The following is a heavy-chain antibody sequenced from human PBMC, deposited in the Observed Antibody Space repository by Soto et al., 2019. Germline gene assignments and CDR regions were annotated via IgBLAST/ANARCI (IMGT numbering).Heavy chain of an antibody. CDR3: TRRLSRWLKSEEDPREDFDY. CDR2: MNPTSGNT. D-gene: IGHD3-16*02. V-gene: IGHV1-8*01. CDR1: GYIFASHD. Sequence: QVRLVQSGAEVKKPGASVKVSCKTSGYIFASHDINWVRQASGHGLEWMGWMNPTSGNTGYAQKFQDRVTLTRDTSMNTAYMELSSLRSDDTAVYYCTRRLSRWLKSEEDPREDFDYWGQGTLVSVAS. J-gene: IGHJ4*02.